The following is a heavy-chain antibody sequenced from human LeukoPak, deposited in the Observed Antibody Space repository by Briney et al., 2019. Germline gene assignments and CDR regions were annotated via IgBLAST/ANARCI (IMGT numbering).Heavy chain of an antibody. J-gene: IGHJ4*02. CDR2: IYYSGST. D-gene: IGHD2-15*01. CDR1: GGSISSSSYY. V-gene: IGHV4-39*07. Sequence: SETLSLTCTVSGGSISSSSYYWGWIRQPPGKGLEWIGSIYYSGSTYYNPSLKSRVTISVDTSKNQFSLKLSSVTAADTAVYYRARERGSGNFDYWGQGTLVTVSS. CDR3: ARERGSGNFDY.